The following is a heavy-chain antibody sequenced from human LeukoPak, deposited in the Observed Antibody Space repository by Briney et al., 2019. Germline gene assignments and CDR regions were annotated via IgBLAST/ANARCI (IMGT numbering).Heavy chain of an antibody. Sequence: GGSLRLSCAASGFTFSSYSMNWVRQAPGKGLEWVSSISSSSSYIYYADSVKGRFTISRDNAKNSLYLQMNSLRAEDTAVYYCARDVTAMVFDYWGQGTLVTVSS. CDR1: GFTFSSYS. CDR3: ARDVTAMVFDY. J-gene: IGHJ4*02. CDR2: ISSSSSYI. D-gene: IGHD5-18*01. V-gene: IGHV3-21*01.